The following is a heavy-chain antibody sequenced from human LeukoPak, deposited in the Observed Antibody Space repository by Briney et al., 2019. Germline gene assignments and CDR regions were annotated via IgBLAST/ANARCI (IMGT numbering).Heavy chain of an antibody. CDR3: ARVRSRGLQHFDY. D-gene: IGHD5-24*01. CDR2: IYHSGST. V-gene: IGHV4-38-2*01. J-gene: IGHJ4*02. CDR1: GYSISSGYY. Sequence: PSETLSLTCAVSGYSISSGYYWGWIRQPPGKGLEWIGSIYHSGSTYYNPSLKSRVTISVDTSKNQFSLKLSSVTAADTAVYYCARVRSRGLQHFDYWGQGTLVTVSS.